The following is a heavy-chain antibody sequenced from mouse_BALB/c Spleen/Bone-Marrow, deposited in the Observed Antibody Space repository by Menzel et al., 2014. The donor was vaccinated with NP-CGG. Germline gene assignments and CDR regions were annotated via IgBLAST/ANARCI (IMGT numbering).Heavy chain of an antibody. Sequence: EVQLQQSGGGLVQPGGSRKLSCAASGFTFSSLGKHWVRQAPERGLEWVAYISSGSSNIYYADTVKGRFTISRDNPKNTLFLQMTSLRSEDTAMYYCTRGGNWDDFDYWGQGTTLTVSS. J-gene: IGHJ2*01. V-gene: IGHV5-17*02. CDR1: GFTFSSLG. CDR3: TRGGNWDDFDY. D-gene: IGHD4-1*01. CDR2: ISSGSSNI.